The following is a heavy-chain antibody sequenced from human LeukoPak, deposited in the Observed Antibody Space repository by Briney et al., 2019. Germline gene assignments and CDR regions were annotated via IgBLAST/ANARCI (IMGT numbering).Heavy chain of an antibody. CDR1: GGSISGWY. D-gene: IGHD3-10*01. CDR3: ARAAPMVRGTETFDY. Sequence: SETLSLICAVSGGSISGWYWSWIRQPLGKGLEWIGRIYTSGSTNYNPSLKSRVTMSVDTSKNQFSLKLSSVTAADTAVYYCARAAPMVRGTETFDYWGQGTLVTVSS. J-gene: IGHJ4*02. CDR2: IYTSGST. V-gene: IGHV4-4*07.